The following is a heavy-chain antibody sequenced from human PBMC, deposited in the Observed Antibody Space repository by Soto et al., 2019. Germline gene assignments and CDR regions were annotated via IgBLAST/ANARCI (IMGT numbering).Heavy chain of an antibody. CDR2: ISAYNGNT. CDR1: GYTFTSYG. J-gene: IGHJ4*02. Sequence: SVQVSCQASGYTFTSYGISWVRQASGQGLEWMGWISAYNGNTNYAQKLQGRVTMTTDTSTSTAYMELRSLRSDDTAVYHCARDAAYYYDSSGYWVYWGQGTLVTVSS. V-gene: IGHV1-18*01. CDR3: ARDAAYYYDSSGYWVY. D-gene: IGHD3-22*01.